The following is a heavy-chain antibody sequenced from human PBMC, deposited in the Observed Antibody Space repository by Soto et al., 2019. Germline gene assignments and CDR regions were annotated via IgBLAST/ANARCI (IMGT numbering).Heavy chain of an antibody. CDR2: ISGSGTTI. V-gene: IGHV3-48*03. Sequence: GGSMSLSCAASGFTFSGYEMNWVCQAPGKGLEWISYISGSGTTIYYADSVKGRFTISRDNAKKSLYLQMNSLRAEDTAVYYCAREVTVFGVIIPTPMDVWGQGTTVTVSS. CDR3: AREVTVFGVIIPTPMDV. CDR1: GFTFSGYE. J-gene: IGHJ6*02. D-gene: IGHD3-3*01.